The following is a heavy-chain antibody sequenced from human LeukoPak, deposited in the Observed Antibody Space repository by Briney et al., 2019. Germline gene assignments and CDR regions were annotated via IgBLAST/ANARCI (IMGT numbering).Heavy chain of an antibody. Sequence: GGSLRLSCAASGFTFSIYWMSWVRQAPGKGLEWMANIKQDGSEKYYVDSVKGRFTISRDNAKNSLYLQMNSLRAEDTAVYYCAREGLWATGFDYWGQGTLVTVSS. D-gene: IGHD1-26*01. CDR1: GFTFSIYW. CDR2: IKQDGSEK. V-gene: IGHV3-7*01. J-gene: IGHJ4*02. CDR3: AREGLWATGFDY.